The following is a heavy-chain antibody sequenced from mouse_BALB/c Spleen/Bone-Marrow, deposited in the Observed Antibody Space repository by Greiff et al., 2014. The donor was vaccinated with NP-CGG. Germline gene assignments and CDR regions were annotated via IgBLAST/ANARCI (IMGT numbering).Heavy chain of an antibody. CDR3: AMAVYYANDY. Sequence: EVKLQESGAELVKPGASVKLSCTASGFNIKDTYIHWVKQRPEQGLEWIGRIDPANGNTKYDPKFQGKATITADTSSNTGNLQLSSLTSEDTAVYYCAMAVYYANDYWGQGTTLTVSS. CDR2: IDPANGNT. J-gene: IGHJ2*01. D-gene: IGHD2-1*01. V-gene: IGHV14-3*02. CDR1: GFNIKDTY.